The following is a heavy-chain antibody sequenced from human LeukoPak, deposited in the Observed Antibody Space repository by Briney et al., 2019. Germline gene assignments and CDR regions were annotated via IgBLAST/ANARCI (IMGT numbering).Heavy chain of an antibody. CDR3: ARTGDLDYYYYGMDV. Sequence: GASVKVSCKASGYTFTSYGISWVRQAPGHELEWMGWISAYNGNTNYAQKLQGRVTMTTDTSTSTAYMELRSLRSDDTAVYYCARTGDLDYYYYGMDVWGQGTTVTVSS. V-gene: IGHV1-18*01. D-gene: IGHD4-17*01. CDR1: GYTFTSYG. CDR2: ISAYNGNT. J-gene: IGHJ6*02.